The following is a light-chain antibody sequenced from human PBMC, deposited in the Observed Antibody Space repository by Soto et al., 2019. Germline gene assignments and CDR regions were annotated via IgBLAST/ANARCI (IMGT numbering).Light chain of an antibody. Sequence: DIQMTQSPSSLSASVGDRVTITCRASQSVRNWLAWYQQKPGRAPQLLIYDSSTLEPGVSSRFRGSGSGTEFTLTINGLQPDDFATYYCQQYDGYSPQTFGQGTKVDIK. V-gene: IGKV1-5*01. CDR2: DSS. CDR3: QQYDGYSPQT. CDR1: QSVRNW. J-gene: IGKJ1*01.